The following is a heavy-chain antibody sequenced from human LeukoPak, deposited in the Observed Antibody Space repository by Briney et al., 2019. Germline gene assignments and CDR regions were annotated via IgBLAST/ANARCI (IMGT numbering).Heavy chain of an antibody. Sequence: ASVKVSCKASRYIFTSCYIHWVRQAPGQGLEWMGWINPNNGGTKYGKKFQGRVTMTSDTSISTAYMELSRLRYDDTAMYYCARDRGSSWFADYWGQGTLVTVSS. J-gene: IGHJ4*02. D-gene: IGHD6-13*01. CDR2: INPNNGGT. CDR3: ARDRGSSWFADY. CDR1: RYIFTSCY. V-gene: IGHV1-2*02.